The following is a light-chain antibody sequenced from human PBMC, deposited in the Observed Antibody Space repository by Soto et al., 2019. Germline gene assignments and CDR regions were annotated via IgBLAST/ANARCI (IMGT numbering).Light chain of an antibody. Sequence: EIVMTQSPATLSVSPGERATLSCRASQSIGSTLAWYQQKPGQTPRLLIYDASTKATGIPARFSGIGSGTEFTLIISSLQSEEFAVYYCQHYKTWPLSFGGGTKVEI. V-gene: IGKV3-15*01. CDR3: QHYKTWPLS. J-gene: IGKJ4*01. CDR1: QSIGST. CDR2: DAS.